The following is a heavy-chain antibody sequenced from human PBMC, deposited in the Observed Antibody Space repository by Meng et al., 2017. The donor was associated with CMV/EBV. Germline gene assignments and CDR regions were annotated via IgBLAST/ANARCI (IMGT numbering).Heavy chain of an antibody. Sequence: GESLKISCAASRFTFSSYEMNWVRQAPGKGLEWVSYISSSGSTIYYADSVKGRFTISRDNAKNSLYLQMNSLRAEDTAVYYCARDGPVLRFLEWLSPFDYWGQGTLVTVSS. D-gene: IGHD3-3*01. CDR3: ARDGPVLRFLEWLSPFDY. V-gene: IGHV3-48*03. CDR2: ISSSGSTI. J-gene: IGHJ4*02. CDR1: RFTFSSYE.